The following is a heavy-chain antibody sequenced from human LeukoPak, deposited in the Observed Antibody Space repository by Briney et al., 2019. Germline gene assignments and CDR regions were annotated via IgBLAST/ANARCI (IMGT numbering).Heavy chain of an antibody. J-gene: IGHJ4*02. V-gene: IGHV3-7*03. CDR2: IKQDGSEK. CDR1: GFTFSKYW. D-gene: IGHD7-27*01. Sequence: GGSLRLSCAASGFTFSKYWMSWVRQAPGKGLEWVANIKQDGSEKNYVDSVKGRFTISRDNAKNSLYLQMNSLRAEDTAVYYCARVANWGFDYWGQGTLVTVSS. CDR3: ARVANWGFDY.